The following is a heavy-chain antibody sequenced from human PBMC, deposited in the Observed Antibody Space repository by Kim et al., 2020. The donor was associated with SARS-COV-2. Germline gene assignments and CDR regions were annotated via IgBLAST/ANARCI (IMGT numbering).Heavy chain of an antibody. D-gene: IGHD2-8*02. Sequence: GRLTIARDTAKNSLYLQMNSLRAEDTAVYYCARGPRPQYWGAGPEKDMDVWGQGTTVTVSS. J-gene: IGHJ6*02. V-gene: IGHV3-7*04. CDR3: ARGPRPQYWGAGPEKDMDV.